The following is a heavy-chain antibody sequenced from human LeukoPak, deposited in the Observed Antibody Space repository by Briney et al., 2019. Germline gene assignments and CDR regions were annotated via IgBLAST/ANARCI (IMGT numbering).Heavy chain of an antibody. J-gene: IGHJ4*02. CDR3: TREGSGWYTDY. V-gene: IGHV3-73*01. CDR1: GFTFSGSA. D-gene: IGHD6-19*01. Sequence: GESLKLSCAASGFTFSGSAMHWVRQASGKGLEWVGRIRSKLNGYATVYAASVKGRFTISRDDSKNTVYLQMNSLKTEDTAMYYCTREGSGWYTDYWGQGTLVTVSS. CDR2: IRSKLNGYAT.